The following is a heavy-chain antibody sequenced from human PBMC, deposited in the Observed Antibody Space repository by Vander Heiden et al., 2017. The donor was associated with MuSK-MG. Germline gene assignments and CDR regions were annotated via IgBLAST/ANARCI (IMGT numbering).Heavy chain of an antibody. V-gene: IGHV1-69*01. CDR1: GGTFRSYA. J-gene: IGHJ6*03. CDR3: AREVSVSGYYYYMDV. Sequence: QVQLVQSGAEVKKPGSSVKVSCKASGGTFRSYAISCVRQAPGQGLEWMGGIIPIFGTANYAQKFQGRVTITADESTSTAYMELSSLRSEDTAVYYCAREVSVSGYYYYMDVWGKGTTVTVSS. D-gene: IGHD3-3*01. CDR2: IIPIFGTA.